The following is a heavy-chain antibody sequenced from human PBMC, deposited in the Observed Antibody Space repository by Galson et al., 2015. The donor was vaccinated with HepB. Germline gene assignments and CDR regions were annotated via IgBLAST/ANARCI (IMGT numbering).Heavy chain of an antibody. D-gene: IGHD1-26*01. J-gene: IGHJ1*01. CDR1: GYALTELP. V-gene: IGHV1-24*01. CDR3: ATGKAGEVLESGSEYFHH. CDR2: FDPEDGET. Sequence: SVKVSCKVSGYALTELPMYWVRQAPGRGFEWMGRFDPEDGETFYAQKFQGRVTMTEDTSTDTAYMELSNLRSEDTAVYYCATGKAGEVLESGSEYFHHWGQGTLVTVSS.